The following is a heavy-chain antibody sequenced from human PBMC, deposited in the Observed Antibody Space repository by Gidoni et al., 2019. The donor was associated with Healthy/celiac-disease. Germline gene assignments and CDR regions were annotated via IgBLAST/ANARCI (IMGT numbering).Heavy chain of an antibody. V-gene: IGHV1-3*01. Sequence: QVQLVQSGAEVKKPGASVKVSCKASGYTFTSYAMHWVRQAPGQRLEWMGWINAGNGNTKYSQKFQGRVTITRDTSASTAYMELSSLRSEDTAVYYCARGRITIFGVVIIWGYMDVWGKGTTVTVSS. CDR3: ARGRITIFGVVIIWGYMDV. CDR2: INAGNGNT. J-gene: IGHJ6*03. CDR1: GYTFTSYA. D-gene: IGHD3-3*01.